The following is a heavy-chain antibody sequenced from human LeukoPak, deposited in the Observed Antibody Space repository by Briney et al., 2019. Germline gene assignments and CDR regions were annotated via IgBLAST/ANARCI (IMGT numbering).Heavy chain of an antibody. CDR3: ATLAAAGLYDY. J-gene: IGHJ4*02. V-gene: IGHV1-18*01. CDR1: GYTFTSYG. D-gene: IGHD6-13*01. Sequence: ASVKVSCNASGYTFTSYGISWVRHGHAQGLERMGWIGAYNGNTNYAQKLQGRVTMTTDTSTSTAYMELRSLRSDDTAVYYCATLAAAGLYDYWGQGTLVTVSS. CDR2: IGAYNGNT.